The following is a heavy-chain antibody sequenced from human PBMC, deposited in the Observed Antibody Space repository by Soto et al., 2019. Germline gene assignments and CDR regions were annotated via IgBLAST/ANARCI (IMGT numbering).Heavy chain of an antibody. J-gene: IGHJ4*02. CDR3: ARGGGGRYYGCFYN. D-gene: IGHD1-26*01. CDR2: INNDGTIT. V-gene: IGHV3-74*01. CDR1: GVNFSTYW. Sequence: GGSLRLSCATSGVNFSTYWVHWVRQVPGKGVVWVSRINNDGTITDYADSVKGRFTISRDNAKKTLYLEMSSLRADDTAVYYCARGGGGRYYGCFYNWGQGTLVTVSS.